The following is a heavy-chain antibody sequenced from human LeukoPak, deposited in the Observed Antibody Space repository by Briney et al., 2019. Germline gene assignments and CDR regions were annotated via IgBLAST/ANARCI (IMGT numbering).Heavy chain of an antibody. CDR1: GFTFTRYW. Sequence: GGSLRLSCAASGFTFTRYWMAWVRQAPGKELEWISNINQDGSVEYYVDPVRGRFTASRDNAKNSLYLQMNNLRAEDTAVYYCSNGIYSSSYWGQGTLVTVSS. J-gene: IGHJ4*02. CDR3: SNGIYSSSY. V-gene: IGHV3-7*01. CDR2: INQDGSVE. D-gene: IGHD6-6*01.